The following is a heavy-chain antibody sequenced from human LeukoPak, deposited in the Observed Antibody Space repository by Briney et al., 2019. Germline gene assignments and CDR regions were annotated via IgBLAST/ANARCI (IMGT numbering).Heavy chain of an antibody. V-gene: IGHV4-30-2*01. CDR1: GGSISSGGYY. Sequence: SETLSLTCTVSGGSISSGGYYWSWIRQPPGKGLEWIGYIYHSGSTYYNPSLKSRVTISVDRSKNQFSLKLSSVTAADTAVYYCARDPAIDYGDYVPDYWGQGTLVTVSS. D-gene: IGHD4-17*01. J-gene: IGHJ4*02. CDR2: IYHSGST. CDR3: ARDPAIDYGDYVPDY.